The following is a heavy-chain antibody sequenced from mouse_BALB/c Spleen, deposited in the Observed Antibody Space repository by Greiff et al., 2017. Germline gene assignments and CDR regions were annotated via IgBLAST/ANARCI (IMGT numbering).Heavy chain of an antibody. J-gene: IGHJ3*01. Sequence: EVHLVASGGGLVQPGGSLKLSCAASGFTFSSYTMSWVRQTPEKRLEWVAYISNGGGSTYYPDTVKGRFTISRDNAKNTLYLQMSSLKSEDTAMYYCARGGWLLPFADWGQGTLVTVAA. D-gene: IGHD2-3*01. CDR1: GFTFSSYT. CDR3: ARGGWLLPFAD. V-gene: IGHV5-12-2*01. CDR2: ISNGGGST.